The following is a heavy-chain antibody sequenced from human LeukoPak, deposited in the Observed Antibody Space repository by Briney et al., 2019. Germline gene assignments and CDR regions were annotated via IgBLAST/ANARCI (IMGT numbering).Heavy chain of an antibody. V-gene: IGHV4-4*02. J-gene: IGHJ3*02. CDR1: GGSISGSYW. CDR3: ARGLSLSGYLDAFDI. CDR2: IYHSGST. Sequence: SGTLSLTCGVSGGSISGSYWWSWVRQPPGKGLEWIGEIYHSGSTNYNPSLKSRVTISMDKSKNQFSLKLSSVAAADTAVYFCARGLSLSGYLDAFDIWGQGTMVTVSS. D-gene: IGHD3-22*01.